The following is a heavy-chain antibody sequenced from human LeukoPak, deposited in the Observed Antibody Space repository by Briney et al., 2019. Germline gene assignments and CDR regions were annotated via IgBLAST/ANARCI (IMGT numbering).Heavy chain of an antibody. Sequence: SLKVSCKASGGTFSSYAISWVRQAPRQGREWMGWIIPIFGTATYAQKFQGSVTITADESTSTAYMQRSSLRPEDAAVCYCSTANFRDAFDIGGQGTMVTVSS. CDR2: IIPIFGTA. CDR1: GGTFSSYA. J-gene: IGHJ3*02. D-gene: IGHD4/OR15-4a*01. CDR3: STANFRDAFDI. V-gene: IGHV1-69*13.